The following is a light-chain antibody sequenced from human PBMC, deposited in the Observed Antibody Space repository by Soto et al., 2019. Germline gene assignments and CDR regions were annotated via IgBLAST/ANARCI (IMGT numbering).Light chain of an antibody. J-gene: IGKJ5*01. Sequence: LQMTQSPSSLSASVGDRVTITCRASQSISSYLNWYQQKPGKAPKLLIYAASSLQSGVPSRFSGSGSGTDFTLSISSLKTGDVGIYSCQQYHTWHTITFGHGTRLEIK. CDR1: QSISSY. V-gene: IGKV1-39*01. CDR2: AAS. CDR3: QQYHTWHTIT.